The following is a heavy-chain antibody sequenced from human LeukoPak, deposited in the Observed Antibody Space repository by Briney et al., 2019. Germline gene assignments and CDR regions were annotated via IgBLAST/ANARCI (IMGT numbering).Heavy chain of an antibody. V-gene: IGHV3-23*01. Sequence: GGSLRLSCEASGFTFSRYAMSWVRQAPGKGLEWVSVISGSGGSTYYADSVKGRFTISRDNSKNTLYLQMNSLRAEDTAVYYCANDVPAGPTVTTDYFDYWGQGTLVTVSS. CDR2: ISGSGGST. CDR3: ANDVPAGPTVTTDYFDY. J-gene: IGHJ4*02. D-gene: IGHD4-17*01. CDR1: GFTFSRYA.